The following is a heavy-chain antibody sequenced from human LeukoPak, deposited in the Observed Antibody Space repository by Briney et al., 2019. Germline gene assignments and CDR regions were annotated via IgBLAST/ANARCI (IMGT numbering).Heavy chain of an antibody. J-gene: IGHJ4*02. CDR2: IYSGGST. Sequence: GGSLRLSCAASGFTVSSNYMSWVRQAPGKGLEWVSVIYSGGSTYYADSVKGRFTISRDNSKNTLYLQMNSLRAEDTAVYYCARVSRYGDYFDYWGQGTLVTVPS. CDR3: ARVSRYGDYFDY. V-gene: IGHV3-53*01. CDR1: GFTVSSNY. D-gene: IGHD4-17*01.